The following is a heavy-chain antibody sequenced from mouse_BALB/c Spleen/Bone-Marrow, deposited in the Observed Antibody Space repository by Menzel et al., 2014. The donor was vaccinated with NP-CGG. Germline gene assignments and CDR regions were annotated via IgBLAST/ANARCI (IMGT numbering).Heavy chain of an antibody. CDR3: TTYALDY. V-gene: IGHV1-5*01. J-gene: IGHJ4*01. CDR1: GYSFTSYW. CDR2: IYPGNSDT. Sequence: EVQLQRSGTVLARPGASVKMSCKASGYSFTSYWMHWVKQRPGQGLEWIGAIYPGNSDTSYNQKFNDKAKLTAVTSASTAYMELSSLTNEDSAVYYCTTYALDYWGQGTSVTVSS.